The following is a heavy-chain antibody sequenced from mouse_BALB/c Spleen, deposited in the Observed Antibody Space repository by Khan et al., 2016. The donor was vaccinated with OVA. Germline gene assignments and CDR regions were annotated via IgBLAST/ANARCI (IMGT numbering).Heavy chain of an antibody. J-gene: IGHJ4*01. D-gene: IGHD2-3*01. CDR2: IWSDGST. Sequence: VQLQESGPGLVAPSQSLSITCTVSGFSLTSYGIHWVRQPPGKGLEWLVVIWSDGSTNYNAAFKPRLSISKDNSKSQAFLKMTSLHTNDPAIYYCARWFDGYSSLYAMDYWGQGTSVTVSS. CDR1: GFSLTSYG. CDR3: ARWFDGYSSLYAMDY. V-gene: IGHV2-6*02.